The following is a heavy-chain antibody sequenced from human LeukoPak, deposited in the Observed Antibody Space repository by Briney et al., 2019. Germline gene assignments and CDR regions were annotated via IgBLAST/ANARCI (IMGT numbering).Heavy chain of an antibody. CDR1: GWSFNDYY. D-gene: IGHD2-2*01. V-gene: IGHV4-34*01. Sequence: SGTPSLTCAVYGWSFNDYYWNWIRQPPGKGLEWIGEINARGDTNYNPSLKSRVTISVDTSKKQFSLRLTSMIAADTALYYCARGQVPAARGYNWFDPWGQGTLVTVSS. CDR3: ARGQVPAARGYNWFDP. J-gene: IGHJ5*02. CDR2: INARGDT.